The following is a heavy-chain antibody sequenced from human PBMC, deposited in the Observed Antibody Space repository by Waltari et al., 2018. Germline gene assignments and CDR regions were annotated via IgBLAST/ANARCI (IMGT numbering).Heavy chain of an antibody. CDR1: GGSISSYY. D-gene: IGHD6-19*01. CDR3: ARDQTAAIAVAGTRYYYGMDV. J-gene: IGHJ6*02. Sequence: QVQLQQWGAGLLKPSETLSLTCTVSGGSISSYYWSWIRQPAGKGLEWIGRIYTSGTTNYNPSLKRRVTMSVDTSKNQFSRKLSSVTAADTAVYYCARDQTAAIAVAGTRYYYGMDVWGQGTTVTVSS. CDR2: IYTSGTT. V-gene: IGHV4-59*10.